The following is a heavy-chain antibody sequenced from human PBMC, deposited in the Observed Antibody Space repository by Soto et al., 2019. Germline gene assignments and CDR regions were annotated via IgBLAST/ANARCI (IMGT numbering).Heavy chain of an antibody. CDR1: GGSISSGDYY. V-gene: IGHV4-30-4*01. CDR2: IYYSGST. J-gene: IGHJ4*02. CDR3: ARGTDVSSGYYPFDY. Sequence: SETLSLTCTVSGGSISSGDYYWSWIRQPPGKGLEWIGYIYYSGSTYYNPSLKSRVTISVDTSKNQFSLKLSSVTAADTAVYYCARGTDVSSGYYPFDYRGQGTLVTVSS. D-gene: IGHD3-22*01.